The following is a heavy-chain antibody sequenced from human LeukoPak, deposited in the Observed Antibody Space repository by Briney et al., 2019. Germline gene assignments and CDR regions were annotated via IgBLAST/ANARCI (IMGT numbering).Heavy chain of an antibody. J-gene: IGHJ4*02. CDR1: GFTFADYA. CDR2: ISCNSGSI. D-gene: IGHD5-24*01. Sequence: GGSLRLSCAASGFTFADYAMHWVRQAPGKGLEWVSGISCNSGSIGYAESVKGRFTISKDNAKNSLYLQMNSLRAEDMDLYYCAKEGRKDVYNSGAFDYRGQGTLVTAAS. V-gene: IGHV3-9*03. CDR3: AKEGRKDVYNSGAFDY.